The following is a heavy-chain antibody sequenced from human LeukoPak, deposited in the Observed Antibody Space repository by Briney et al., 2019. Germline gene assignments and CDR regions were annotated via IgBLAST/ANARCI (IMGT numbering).Heavy chain of an antibody. CDR1: GFTFSDYY. CDR3: ATFSSGWAWDFDY. Sequence: GGSLRLSCAASGFTFSDYYMSWIRQAPGKGLEWVSYISSGGSTIYYADSVKGRFTISRDNAKNSLYLQMNSLRAEDTAVYYYATFSSGWAWDFDYWGQGTLVTVSS. D-gene: IGHD6-19*01. CDR2: ISSGGSTI. V-gene: IGHV3-11*01. J-gene: IGHJ4*02.